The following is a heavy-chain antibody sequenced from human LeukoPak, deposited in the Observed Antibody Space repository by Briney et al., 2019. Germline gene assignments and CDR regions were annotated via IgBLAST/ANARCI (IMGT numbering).Heavy chain of an antibody. CDR3: VKDMEPGGSGH. Sequence: PGGSLRLSCEVSGFTFDKYGMHWVRQVPGKGLEWVSGMTLDSGRIGHADSVKGRFTISRDKAKNSVLLQMNSVRTEDTALYYCVKDMEPGGSGHWGPGTLVTVSS. CDR1: GFTFDKYG. V-gene: IGHV3-9*01. CDR2: MTLDSGRI. D-gene: IGHD1-26*01. J-gene: IGHJ4*02.